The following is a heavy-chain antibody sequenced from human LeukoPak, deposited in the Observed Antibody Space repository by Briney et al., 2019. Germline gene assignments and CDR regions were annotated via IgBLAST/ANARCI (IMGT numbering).Heavy chain of an antibody. Sequence: SETLSLTCTVSGGSISTGRYFWAWIRQSPEKGLEWIGSVFYSGNSYKNPPLKSRVTISVDTSKNQFSLEVHSVTVADSATYYCARHSQWLVLRWFDPWGHGAPVTVSS. CDR3: ARHSQWLVLRWFDP. J-gene: IGHJ5*02. V-gene: IGHV4-39*01. CDR2: VFYSGNS. D-gene: IGHD6-19*01. CDR1: GGSISTGRYF.